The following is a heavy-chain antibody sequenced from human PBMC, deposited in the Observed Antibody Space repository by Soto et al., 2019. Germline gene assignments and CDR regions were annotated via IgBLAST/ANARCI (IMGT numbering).Heavy chain of an antibody. Sequence: GGSLILSCAASGFTFSSYGMHWVRQAPGKGLEWVAVIWYDGSNKYYADSVKGRFTISRDNSKNTLYLQMNSLRAEDTAVYYCASMWVATHAFDIWGQGTMVTVSS. CDR3: ASMWVATHAFDI. D-gene: IGHD2-21*02. J-gene: IGHJ3*02. CDR2: IWYDGSNK. V-gene: IGHV3-33*08. CDR1: GFTFSSYG.